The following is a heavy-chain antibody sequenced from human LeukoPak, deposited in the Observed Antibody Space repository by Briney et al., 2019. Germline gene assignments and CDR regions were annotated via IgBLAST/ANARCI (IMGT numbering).Heavy chain of an antibody. Sequence: GGSLRLSCAAPGFTLSSYWMHWVRQAPGKGLVWVSRINSDGSSTSYADSVKGRFTISRDNAKNTLYLQMNSLRAEDTAVYYCASLPPGAFDYWGQGTLVTVSS. J-gene: IGHJ4*02. V-gene: IGHV3-74*01. CDR2: INSDGSST. CDR1: GFTLSSYW. CDR3: ASLPPGAFDY.